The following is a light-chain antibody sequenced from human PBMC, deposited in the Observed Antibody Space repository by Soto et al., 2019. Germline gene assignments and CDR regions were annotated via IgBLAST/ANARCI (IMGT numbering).Light chain of an antibody. V-gene: IGKV1-39*01. CDR3: QQYDTYFRYT. CDR2: DTS. J-gene: IGKJ2*01. Sequence: DIQMTQSPSSLSASVGDRVTITCRASQSISSYLSWYQQKPGKAPKLLIYDTSNLQSGVPSRFSGSGSGTDFTLTISSLQSEDFANYYCQQYDTYFRYTFGQGTKLDIK. CDR1: QSISSY.